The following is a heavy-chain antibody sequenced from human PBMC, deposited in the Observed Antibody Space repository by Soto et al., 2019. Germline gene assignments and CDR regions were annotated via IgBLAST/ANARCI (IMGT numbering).Heavy chain of an antibody. J-gene: IGHJ6*02. V-gene: IGHV3-30*18. CDR3: AKDLKRGVVPSAKDV. D-gene: IGHD2-2*01. CDR2: ISYDGSNK. Sequence: PGGSLRLSCAASRFSINGYGMNWVRQAPGKGLEWVAVISYDGSNKYYSDSVNGRFIISGDNSKNTLSLQMNSLRPEDSAVYYCAKDLKRGVVPSAKDVWGQGTTVTVS. CDR1: RFSINGYG.